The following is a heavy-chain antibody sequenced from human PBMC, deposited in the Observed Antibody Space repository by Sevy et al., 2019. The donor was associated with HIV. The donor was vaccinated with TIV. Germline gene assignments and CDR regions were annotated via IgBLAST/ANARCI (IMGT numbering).Heavy chain of an antibody. D-gene: IGHD4-17*01. J-gene: IGHJ4*02. V-gene: IGHV3-21*01. CDR3: ARDPRIYGDYLLAYFDY. Sequence: GGSLRLSCAASGFTFSYYSLTWVRQAPGKGLEWVSSISSAGSFIYYADSVKGRFTISRDDSKNTVFLQMDSLRAEDTAVYYCARDPRIYGDYLLAYFDYWGQGTLVTVSS. CDR1: GFTFSYYS. CDR2: ISSAGSFI.